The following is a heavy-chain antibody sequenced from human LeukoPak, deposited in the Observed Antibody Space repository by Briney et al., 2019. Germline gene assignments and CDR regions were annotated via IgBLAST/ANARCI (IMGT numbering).Heavy chain of an antibody. CDR3: AREGYYDILTGYYINWFDP. D-gene: IGHD3-9*01. CDR2: IYDSGST. CDR1: GGSIRSSYYY. J-gene: IGHJ5*02. Sequence: SETLSLTCTVSGGSIRSSYYYWGWIRQPPRKGLEWIGSIYDSGSTYYNPSLKSRVTISVDTSKNQFSLKLNSVTAADTAVYYCAREGYYDILTGYYINWFDPWGQGTLVTVSS. V-gene: IGHV4-39*02.